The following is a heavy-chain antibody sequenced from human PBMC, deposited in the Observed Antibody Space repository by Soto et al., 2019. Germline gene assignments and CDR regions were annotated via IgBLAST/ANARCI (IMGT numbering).Heavy chain of an antibody. CDR2: IYYSGST. Sequence: QVQLQESGPGLVKPSETLSLTCTVSGGSVNSGNYYWSWIRQPPGKGLEWIGFIYYSGSTNYNPSRKSRVTISVDTSKNQFSLKLSSVTAADAAVYYCARVLYYYDSSGYYLDAFDIWGQGTMVTVSS. V-gene: IGHV4-61*01. J-gene: IGHJ3*02. CDR3: ARVLYYYDSSGYYLDAFDI. D-gene: IGHD3-22*01. CDR1: GGSVNSGNYY.